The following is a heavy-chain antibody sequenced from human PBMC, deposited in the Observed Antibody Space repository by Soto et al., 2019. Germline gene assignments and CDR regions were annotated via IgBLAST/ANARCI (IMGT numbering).Heavy chain of an antibody. CDR3: AREGARAALERFDY. D-gene: IGHD1-1*01. CDR2: IYYSGST. V-gene: IGHV4-31*03. CDR1: GGSISSCDSY. Sequence: SETLSLTCTVSGGSISSCDSYWSWIRQVPGQGLEWIGYIYYSGSTYYNPSLKSRVAMYEATSKNQFSLKVSSVTAADTAIHSSAREGARAALERFDYWGQGTLVTVSS. J-gene: IGHJ4*02.